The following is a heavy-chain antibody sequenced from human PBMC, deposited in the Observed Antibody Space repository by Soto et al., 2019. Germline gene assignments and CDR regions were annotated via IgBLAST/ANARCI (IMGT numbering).Heavy chain of an antibody. CDR3: AKETLRYYAMDV. CDR2: ISSDGSRK. V-gene: IGHV3-30*18. J-gene: IGHJ6*02. Sequence: LRLSCAASGLTFNNYGMHWVRQAPGKGLEWVAVISSDGSRKYYADSVKGRITISRDNSMNTLYLQMNSLRAEDTAVYYCAKETLRYYAMDVWGQGTTVTVSS. CDR1: GLTFNNYG.